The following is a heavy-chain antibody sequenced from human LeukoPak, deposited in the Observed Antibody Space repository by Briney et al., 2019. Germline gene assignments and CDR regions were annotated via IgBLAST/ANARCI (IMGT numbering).Heavy chain of an antibody. D-gene: IGHD4-17*01. J-gene: IGHJ2*01. CDR2: IIPIFGTA. CDR1: VGTFSSYT. Sequence: GASEKVSCKASVGTFSSYTISWVRQAPGHGLEWMGGIIPIFGTANYAQKFQGRVTITADESTSTAYMELSSLRSEDTAVYYCARADPGDFKVVGWYFDLWGRGTLVTVSS. CDR3: ARADPGDFKVVGWYFDL. V-gene: IGHV1-69*13.